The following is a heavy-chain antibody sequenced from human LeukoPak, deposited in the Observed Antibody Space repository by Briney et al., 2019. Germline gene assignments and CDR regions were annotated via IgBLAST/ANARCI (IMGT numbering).Heavy chain of an antibody. V-gene: IGHV3-74*01. CDR3: ARGGSFNWFDP. Sequence: PGGSLRLSCAASGFTFSTYWMHWVRQAPGKGLVWVSRINSDGSSTSYADSVKGRFTISRDNAKNTLYLQVNSLRAEDTAVYYCARGGSFNWFDPWGQGTLVTVSS. J-gene: IGHJ5*02. CDR1: GFTFSTYW. D-gene: IGHD1-26*01. CDR2: INSDGSST.